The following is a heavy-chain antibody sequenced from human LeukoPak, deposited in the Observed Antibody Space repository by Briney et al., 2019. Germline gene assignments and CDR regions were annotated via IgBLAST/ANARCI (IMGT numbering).Heavy chain of an antibody. CDR1: GGSISSYY. J-gene: IGHJ6*02. CDR2: IYYNGSN. Sequence: SETLSLTCTVSGGSISSYYWSWIRQPPGKGLEWIGYIYYNGSNNNNPSIKSRVTISVDPSKNQFSLKLSSVTAADPAVNYCARLHSEARGSIAVAGTDYYYGMDVWGQGTTVTV. V-gene: IGHV4-59*08. D-gene: IGHD6-19*01. CDR3: ARLHSEARGSIAVAGTDYYYGMDV.